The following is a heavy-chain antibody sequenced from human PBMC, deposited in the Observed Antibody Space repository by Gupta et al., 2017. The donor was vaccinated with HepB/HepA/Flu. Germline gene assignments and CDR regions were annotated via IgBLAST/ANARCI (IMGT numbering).Heavy chain of an antibody. CDR1: GFTFCSSG. Sequence: VQLVESGGGVVSPGRSLRLSCAASGFTFCSSGLHWVRQAPGKGLEWVAVISYDGSNKYYADSVKGRFTISRDNSKNTLYLQMNSQRAEDTAVYYCAKDLSSWQQLVHSSVYGMDVWGQGTTVTVSS. D-gene: IGHD6-13*01. J-gene: IGHJ6*02. V-gene: IGHV3-30*18. CDR3: AKDLSSWQQLVHSSVYGMDV. CDR2: ISYDGSNK.